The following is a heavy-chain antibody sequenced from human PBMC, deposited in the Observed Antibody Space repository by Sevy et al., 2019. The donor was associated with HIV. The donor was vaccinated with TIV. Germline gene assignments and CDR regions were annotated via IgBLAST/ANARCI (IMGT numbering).Heavy chain of an antibody. J-gene: IGHJ4*02. D-gene: IGHD3-10*01. CDR3: AKARYYYGSGSRYYFDY. CDR2: ISGSGGST. CDR1: GVTFSSYA. V-gene: IGHV3-23*01. Sequence: GSLRLSCAASGVTFSSYAMSWVRQAPGKGLEWVSTISGSGGSTYYADSVKGRFTISRDNSKNTLYLQMNSLRAEDTAVYYCAKARYYYGSGSRYYFDYWGQGTLVTVSS.